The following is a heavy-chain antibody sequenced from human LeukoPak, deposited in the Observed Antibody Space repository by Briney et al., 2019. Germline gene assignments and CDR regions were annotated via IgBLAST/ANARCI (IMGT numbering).Heavy chain of an antibody. CDR1: GYTFTSYG. CDR3: AREANCSSTSCPFDY. J-gene: IGHJ4*02. D-gene: IGHD2-2*01. Sequence: ASVKVSCKASGYTFTSYGISWVRQAPGQGLEWMGWINPNSGGTNYAQKFQGRVTMTRDTSISTAYMELSRLGSDDTAVYYCAREANCSSTSCPFDYWGQGTLVTVSS. V-gene: IGHV1-2*02. CDR2: INPNSGGT.